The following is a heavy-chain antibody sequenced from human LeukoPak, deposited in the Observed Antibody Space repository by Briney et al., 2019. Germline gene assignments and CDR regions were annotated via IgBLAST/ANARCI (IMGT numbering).Heavy chain of an antibody. CDR1: GGSISSYY. V-gene: IGHV4-59*01. CDR3: ARDLWYYGSGSPYGMDV. Sequence: SETLSLTCTVSGGSISSYYWSWIRQPPGKGLEWIGYIYYSGSTNYNPSLKSRVTISVDTSKNQFSLKLSSVTAADTAVYYCARDLWYYGSGSPYGMDVWGQGTTVTVSS. CDR2: IYYSGST. D-gene: IGHD3-10*01. J-gene: IGHJ6*02.